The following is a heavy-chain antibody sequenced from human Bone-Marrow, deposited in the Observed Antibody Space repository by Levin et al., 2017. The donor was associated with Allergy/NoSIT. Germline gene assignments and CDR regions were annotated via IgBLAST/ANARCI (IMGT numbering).Heavy chain of an antibody. V-gene: IGHV3-48*03. J-gene: IGHJ4*02. CDR3: GREDEWRQVIDH. Sequence: GGSLRLSCVGSGFTFRNFEMNWVRQAPGKGLEWISYINSTSGSMYYADSVKGRFTVSRDNAKNTLYLQMNSLRAEDTAVYYCGREDEWRQVIDHWGQGILVTVSS. D-gene: IGHD5-24*01. CDR2: INSTSGSM. CDR1: GFTFRNFE.